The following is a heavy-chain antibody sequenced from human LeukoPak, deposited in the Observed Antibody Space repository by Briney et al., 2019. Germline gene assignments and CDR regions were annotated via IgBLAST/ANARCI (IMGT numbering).Heavy chain of an antibody. V-gene: IGHV4-30-4*01. CDR2: IYYSGST. CDR3: ARDHRHYYDSSGYYYYFDY. Sequence: SETLSLTCTVSGGSISSGDYYWSWIRQPPGKGLEWIGYIYYSGSTYYNPSLKSRVTISVDTSKNQFSLKPSSVTAADTAVYYCARDHRHYYDSSGYYYYFDYWGQGTLVTVSS. CDR1: GGSISSGDYY. D-gene: IGHD3-22*01. J-gene: IGHJ4*02.